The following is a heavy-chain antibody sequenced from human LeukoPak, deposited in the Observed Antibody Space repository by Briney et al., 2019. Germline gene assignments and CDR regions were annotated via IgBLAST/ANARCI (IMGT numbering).Heavy chain of an antibody. Sequence: ASVKVSCKVSGYTLTELFMHWVRQAPGKGLEWMGGFDPEDGETIYAQKFQGRVTMTEDTSTDTAYMELSSLRSENTAVYYCATTTIHSGTTFDYWGQGTLVTVSS. J-gene: IGHJ4*02. CDR1: GYTLTELF. D-gene: IGHD1-26*01. CDR3: ATTTIHSGTTFDY. CDR2: FDPEDGET. V-gene: IGHV1-24*01.